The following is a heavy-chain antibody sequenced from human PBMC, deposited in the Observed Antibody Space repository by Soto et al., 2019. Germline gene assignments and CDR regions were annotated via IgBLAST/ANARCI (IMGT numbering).Heavy chain of an antibody. CDR1: GYTFTGHY. CDR2: VNPNNGAT. V-gene: IGHV1-2*02. Sequence: ASVKVSCKASGYTFTGHYIYWIRQAPGQGLVWMGWVNPNNGATKYAQKFQGRVTMTRDNSKNTLYLQMNSLRAEDTAVYYCARDSYGMDVWGQGTTVTVSS. CDR3: ARDSYGMDV. J-gene: IGHJ6*02.